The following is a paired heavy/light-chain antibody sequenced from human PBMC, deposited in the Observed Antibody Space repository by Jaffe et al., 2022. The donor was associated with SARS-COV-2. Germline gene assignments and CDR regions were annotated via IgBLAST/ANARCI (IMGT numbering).Heavy chain of an antibody. Sequence: EVQLLQSGGGLVQPGGSLRLSCAASGFTFSSYAMSWVRQAPGKGLEWVSTFSGSGSSTYYADSVKGRFTVSRDNSKNTLCLQMNSLRAEDTAVYYCVKSLVGETTTFDLWGQGTMVTVSS. CDR2: FSGSGSST. J-gene: IGHJ3*01. CDR1: GFTFSSYA. D-gene: IGHD1-26*01. V-gene: IGHV3-23*01. CDR3: VKSLVGETTTFDL.
Light chain of an antibody. CDR3: QQSYSTPT. CDR2: AAF. V-gene: IGKV1-39*01. Sequence: DIQMTQSPSSLSASVGDRVTITCRASQGISQYVNWYQQKPGKAPKLLIYAAFSLQTGVPSRFSGSGSGTDFTLTISSLQPEDSATYYCQQSYSTPTFGGGTKVEI. J-gene: IGKJ4*01. CDR1: QGISQY.